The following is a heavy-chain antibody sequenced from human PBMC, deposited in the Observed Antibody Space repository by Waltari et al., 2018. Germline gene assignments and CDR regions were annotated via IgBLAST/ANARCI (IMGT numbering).Heavy chain of an antibody. Sequence: GGGLVQPGGSVRLSCAASGFSFSTYWMNWARQAPGEGLVWVSRIKSDGSTTAYADSVKGRFTTSRDNAKNTLYLQMNSLRADDTAVYYCVRSAFLDVWGQGTTVTVSS. V-gene: IGHV3-74*02. D-gene: IGHD3-16*01. J-gene: IGHJ6*02. CDR3: VRSAFLDV. CDR2: IKSDGSTT. CDR1: GFSFSTYW.